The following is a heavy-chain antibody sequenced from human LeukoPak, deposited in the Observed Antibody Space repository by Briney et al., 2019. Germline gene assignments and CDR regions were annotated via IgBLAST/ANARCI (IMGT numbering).Heavy chain of an antibody. J-gene: IGHJ5*02. D-gene: IGHD5-12*01. CDR1: GFTFSSYW. V-gene: IGHV3-7*01. Sequence: GGSLRLSCAASGFTFSSYWMSWVRQAPGKGLEWVANIKQDGSEKYYVDSVKGRFTISRDNAKNSLYLQMNSLRAEDTAVYYCAKVTGYVRNWFDPWGQGTLVTVSS. CDR3: AKVTGYVRNWFDP. CDR2: IKQDGSEK.